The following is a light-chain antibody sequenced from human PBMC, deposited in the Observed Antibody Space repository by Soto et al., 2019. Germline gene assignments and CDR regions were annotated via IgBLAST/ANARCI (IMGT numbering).Light chain of an antibody. Sequence: EIGLTQSPGTLSLSPGERATLSCRASQSVSSNYLAWYQQRPGQGPRLLIYGASSRATGIPDRFGGRGSGPDFTHTISRLEPEDFAVYYCQQYGTSPLTFGGGTKVEIK. J-gene: IGKJ4*01. V-gene: IGKV3-20*01. CDR2: GAS. CDR1: QSVSSNY. CDR3: QQYGTSPLT.